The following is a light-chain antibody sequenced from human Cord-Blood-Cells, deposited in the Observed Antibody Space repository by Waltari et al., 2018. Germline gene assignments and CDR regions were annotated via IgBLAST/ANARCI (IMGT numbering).Light chain of an antibody. CDR1: QSISSY. CDR2: AAS. J-gene: IGKJ5*01. V-gene: IGKV1-39*01. CDR3: QQSYSTPIT. Sequence: DIQMTQSPSSLSASVGDRVTITCRASQSISSYLNWYQQKPGKAPKLLIYAASSLQSGVPSRFSGSGSGTEFTLTLSRLQPEDFATYYCQQSYSTPITFGQGTRLEIK.